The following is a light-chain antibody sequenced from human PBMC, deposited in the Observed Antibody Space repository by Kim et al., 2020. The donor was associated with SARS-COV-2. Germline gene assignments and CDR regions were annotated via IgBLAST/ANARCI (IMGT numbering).Light chain of an antibody. CDR1: SSDVGDYNY. V-gene: IGLV2-14*03. Sequence: GQSITIYYSGTSSDVGDYNYVSWYQQHPGKAPKLMVYDVSKRPSGVSNRFSGSKSGNTASLTISGLQAEDEADYYCSSYTSSSTYVFATGTKVTVL. CDR2: DVS. CDR3: SSYTSSSTYV. J-gene: IGLJ1*01.